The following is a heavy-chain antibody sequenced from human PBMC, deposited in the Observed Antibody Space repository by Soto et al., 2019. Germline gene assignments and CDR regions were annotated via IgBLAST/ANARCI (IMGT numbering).Heavy chain of an antibody. V-gene: IGHV3-30-3*01. D-gene: IGHD2-21*02. CDR1: GFTFSSYA. Sequence: QVQLVESGGGVVQPGRSLRLSCAASGFTFSSYAMHWVRQAPGKGLEWVAVISYDGSNKYYADAVKCRFTISRDNSKNPLYLHMNSVRAEDTGVYYCARDHSGGNSGQGWGGYWGQGTLVTVSS. CDR2: ISYDGSNK. CDR3: ARDHSGGNSGQGWGGY. J-gene: IGHJ4*02.